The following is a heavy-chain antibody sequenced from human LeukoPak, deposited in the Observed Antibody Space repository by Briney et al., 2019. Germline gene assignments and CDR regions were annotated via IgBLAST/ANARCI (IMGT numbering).Heavy chain of an antibody. V-gene: IGHV4-31*03. D-gene: IGHD6-13*01. Sequence: SETLSLTCTVSGGSISSGDNYWSWIRQHPGKGLEWIGYIYDSGSTYYNPSLKSRVTISVETSKNQFSLKLNSVTAADTAVYYCARHIGAGTFGYWGQGTLVTVSS. J-gene: IGHJ4*02. CDR3: ARHIGAGTFGY. CDR2: IYDSGST. CDR1: GGSISSGDNY.